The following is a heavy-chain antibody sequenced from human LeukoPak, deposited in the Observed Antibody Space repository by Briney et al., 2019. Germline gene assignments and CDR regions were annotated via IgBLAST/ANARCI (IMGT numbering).Heavy chain of an antibody. CDR3: ARKGGDPYYFDSSGYYHY. V-gene: IGHV1-18*01. CDR1: GYTFTSYG. J-gene: IGHJ4*02. CDR2: ISPYNGNT. Sequence: ASVKVSCKASGYTFTSYGITWVRQAPGQGLEWMGWISPYNGNTNYAQRFQGRVTMTTDTSTSTAYMEVRSLRSDDTAVYYCARKGGDPYYFDSSGYYHYWGQGTLVTVSS. D-gene: IGHD3-22*01.